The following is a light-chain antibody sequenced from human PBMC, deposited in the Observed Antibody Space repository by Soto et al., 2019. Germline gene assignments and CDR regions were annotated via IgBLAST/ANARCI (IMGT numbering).Light chain of an antibody. CDR1: NSNIGAGYD. Sequence: QSVLTQPPSVSGAPGQRVTISFTGSNSNIGAGYDVNWYQHLPGTAHKLLIYGDTIRPSGVPDRFYGSKSATSASLAIAGLQVEDEGDYYCQSADSSQGGPVIFGWGTKVTVL. J-gene: IGLJ2*01. CDR3: QSADSSQGGPVI. CDR2: GDT. V-gene: IGLV1-40*01.